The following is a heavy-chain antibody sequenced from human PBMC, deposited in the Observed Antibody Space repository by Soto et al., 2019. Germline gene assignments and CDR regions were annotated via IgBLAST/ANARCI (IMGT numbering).Heavy chain of an antibody. CDR2: INHSGTV. CDR1: GGAFTGYY. J-gene: IGHJ4*02. D-gene: IGHD3-10*01. V-gene: IGHV4-34*01. CDR3: ARAGAALVRGSIGGFDY. Sequence: QVHLQQWGAGLLKPSETLSLTCAVNGGAFTGYYWTWIRQSPGKGLQWIGEINHSGTVDYNPSLKSRVTFSIDTSKKQFSLTLTSVTAADTAVYYWARAGAALVRGSIGGFDYWGQGTLVSVSS.